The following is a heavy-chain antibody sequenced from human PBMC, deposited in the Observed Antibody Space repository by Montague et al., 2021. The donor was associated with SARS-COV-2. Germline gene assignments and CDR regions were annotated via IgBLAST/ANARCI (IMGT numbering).Heavy chain of an antibody. CDR1: GGSTSSYY. V-gene: IGHV4-59*01. CDR2: IYYSGST. Sequence: SETLSLTCTVSGGSTSSYYWSWIRQPLGKGLEWIGCIYYSGSTNYNPSLKSRVTISVDTSKTQFSLKLNSVTAADTAVYYCARTIVVVSAASRYFDLWGRGTLVTASS. D-gene: IGHD2-2*01. J-gene: IGHJ2*01. CDR3: ARTIVVVSAASRYFDL.